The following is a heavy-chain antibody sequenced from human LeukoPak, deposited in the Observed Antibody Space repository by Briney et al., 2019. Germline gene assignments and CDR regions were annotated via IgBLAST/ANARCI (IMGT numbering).Heavy chain of an antibody. Sequence: GGSLRLSCAASGFTVSSNYMSWVRQAPGKGLEWVSVIYSGGSTYYADSVKGRFTISRDNAKNSLYLQMNSLRDEDTAVYYCAKMGLKQWPYNYFDYWGQGTLVTVSS. D-gene: IGHD6-19*01. J-gene: IGHJ4*02. CDR1: GFTVSSNY. V-gene: IGHV3-66*01. CDR3: AKMGLKQWPYNYFDY. CDR2: IYSGGST.